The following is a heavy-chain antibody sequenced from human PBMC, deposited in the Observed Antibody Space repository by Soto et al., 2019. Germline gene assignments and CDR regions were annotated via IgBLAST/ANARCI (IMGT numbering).Heavy chain of an antibody. CDR1: GGSISSSIYY. CDR2: IYYSGST. V-gene: IGHV4-39*01. CDR3: ASRAVTTSFEYYYYGMDV. D-gene: IGHD4-4*01. Sequence: SETLSLTCTVSGGSISSSIYYWGWIRHPPGKGLEWIGSIYYSGSTYYNPSLKSRVTISVDTSKNQFSLKLSSVTAADTAVYYCASRAVTTSFEYYYYGMDVWGQGTTVTVSS. J-gene: IGHJ6*02.